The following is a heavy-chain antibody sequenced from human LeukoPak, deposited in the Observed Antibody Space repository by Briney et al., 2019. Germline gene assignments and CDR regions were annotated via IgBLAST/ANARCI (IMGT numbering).Heavy chain of an antibody. D-gene: IGHD2-2*01. J-gene: IGHJ4*02. Sequence: ASVKLSCTASGYTFTGYYMHWVRQAPGQGLEWMGWINPNSGGTNYAQKFQGRVTMTRDTSINTAYMELSRLRSDDTAVYYCARALRGSPAFDYWGQGTLVTVSS. CDR2: INPNSGGT. CDR3: ARALRGSPAFDY. CDR1: GYTFTGYY. V-gene: IGHV1-2*02.